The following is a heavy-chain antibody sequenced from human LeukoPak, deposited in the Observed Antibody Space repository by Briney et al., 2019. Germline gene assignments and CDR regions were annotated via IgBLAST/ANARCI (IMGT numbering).Heavy chain of an antibody. J-gene: IGHJ4*02. CDR1: GGSISSSSYY. CDR2: MYYSGST. CDR3: ARGLGAAGPFDY. V-gene: IGHV4-39*01. D-gene: IGHD6-13*01. Sequence: SETLSLTCTVSGGSISSSSYYWGWIRQPQGKGLEWIVSMYYSGSTYYNPSLKSRVTISVDTSKNQFSLKLSSVTAADTAVYYCARGLGAAGPFDYWGQGTLVTVSS.